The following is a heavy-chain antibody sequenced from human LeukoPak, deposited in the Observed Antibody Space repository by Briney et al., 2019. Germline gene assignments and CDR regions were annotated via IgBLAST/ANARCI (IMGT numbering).Heavy chain of an antibody. V-gene: IGHV4-30-4*08. CDR2: IYYSGST. Sequence: ASQTLSLTCTVSGGSISSGDYYWSWIRQPPGKGLEWIGYIYYSGSTYYNPSLKSRVTISVDTSKNQFALKLTSVTAADTALYYCARLRGYTYGNPGYWGQGSLVTVSS. D-gene: IGHD5-18*01. CDR1: GGSISSGDYY. J-gene: IGHJ4*02. CDR3: ARLRGYTYGNPGY.